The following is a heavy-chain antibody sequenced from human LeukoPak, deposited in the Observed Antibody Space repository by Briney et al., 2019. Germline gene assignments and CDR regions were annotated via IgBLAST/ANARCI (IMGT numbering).Heavy chain of an antibody. CDR3: ARDRSAYDYDKRWFYYYMDV. D-gene: IGHD5-12*01. CDR2: ICTSGS. V-gene: IGHV4-4*07. J-gene: IGHJ6*03. Sequence: SETLSLTCSVSGGSISSYYWSWIRQPAGKGLEWIGRICTSGSTMSVDTSKNQFSLKLSSVTAADTAVYYCARDRSAYDYDKRWFYYYMDVWGKGTTVTISS. CDR1: GGSISSYY.